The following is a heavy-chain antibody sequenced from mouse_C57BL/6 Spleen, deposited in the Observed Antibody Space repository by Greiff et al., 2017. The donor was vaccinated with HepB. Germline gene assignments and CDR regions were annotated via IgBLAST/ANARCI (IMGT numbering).Heavy chain of an antibody. V-gene: IGHV1-59*01. CDR1: GYTFTSYW. Sequence: QVQLQQPGAELVRPGTSVKLSCKASGYTFTSYWMHWVKQRPGQGLEWIGVIDPSDSYTNYNQKFKGKATLTVDTSSSTAYMQLSSLTSEDSAVYYCARYDWAMDYWGQGTSVTVSS. J-gene: IGHJ4*01. CDR3: ARYDWAMDY. CDR2: IDPSDSYT. D-gene: IGHD2-12*01.